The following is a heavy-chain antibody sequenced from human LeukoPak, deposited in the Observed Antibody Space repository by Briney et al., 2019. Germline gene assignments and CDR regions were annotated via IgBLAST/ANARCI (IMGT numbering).Heavy chain of an antibody. CDR1: GYTFTGYF. CDR3: ARDSSSWSYNWFDP. V-gene: IGHV1-2*02. D-gene: IGHD6-13*01. J-gene: IGHJ5*02. CDR2: INPNSGGT. Sequence: ASVKVSCKASGYTFTGYFMHWVRQAPGQGLEWMGWINPNSGGTNYAQKFQGRVTMTRDTSISTAYMELSRLRSDDTAVYYCARDSSSWSYNWFDPWGQGTLVTVSS.